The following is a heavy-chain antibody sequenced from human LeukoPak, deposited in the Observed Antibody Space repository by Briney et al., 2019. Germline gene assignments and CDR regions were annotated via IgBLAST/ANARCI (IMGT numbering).Heavy chain of an antibody. CDR1: GFTFSSYA. D-gene: IGHD6-19*01. V-gene: IGHV3-30*04. J-gene: IGHJ4*02. Sequence: PGGSLTLSRKVSGFTFSSYAMHWVRQAPGKGLEWVAVISSDESKKDYADSVKGRFTISRDNSKNTLYLQMNSLRAEDTAGYYCAKGQFSYSSGWSDFDYWGQGTLVTVSS. CDR3: AKGQFSYSSGWSDFDY. CDR2: ISSDESKK.